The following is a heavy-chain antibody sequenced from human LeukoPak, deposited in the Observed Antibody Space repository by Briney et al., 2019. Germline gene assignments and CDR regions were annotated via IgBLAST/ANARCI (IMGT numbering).Heavy chain of an antibody. Sequence: GGSLRLSCAASGFTFDDYAMHWVRQAPGKGLEWVSGISWNSGSIGYADSVRGRFTISRDNAKNSLYLQMNSLRAEDTAVYYCARDYDFWSGYYTDDYYYGMDVWGQGTTVTVSS. V-gene: IGHV3-9*01. J-gene: IGHJ6*02. CDR3: ARDYDFWSGYYTDDYYYGMDV. CDR2: ISWNSGSI. CDR1: GFTFDDYA. D-gene: IGHD3-3*01.